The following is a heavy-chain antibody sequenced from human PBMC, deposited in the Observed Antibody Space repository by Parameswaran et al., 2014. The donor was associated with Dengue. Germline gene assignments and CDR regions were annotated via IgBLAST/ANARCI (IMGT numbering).Heavy chain of an antibody. CDR2: VCSGGKT. CDR3: ARIYYDILTDSYHPFWFDP. V-gene: IGHV4-39*02. Sequence: VRQAPGKGLEWIGTVCSGGKTYYNPSLKSRVTISVDTSRNHFSLSLRSLTAADTAVFHCARIYYDILTDSYHPFWFDPWGQGTLVTVSS. J-gene: IGHJ5*02. D-gene: IGHD3-9*01.